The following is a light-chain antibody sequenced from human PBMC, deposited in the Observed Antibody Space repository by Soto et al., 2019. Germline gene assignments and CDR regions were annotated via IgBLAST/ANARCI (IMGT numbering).Light chain of an antibody. Sequence: DIQMTQSPSSLSASVGDRVTITCRASQSISNYLNWYQQKPGKAPKLLIYATSSLQSGVPLRFSGSGSGTDFTLTISSLQPEDFATCYCQQSYNTPWTFGQGTKVEIK. CDR3: QQSYNTPWT. J-gene: IGKJ1*01. CDR1: QSISNY. V-gene: IGKV1-39*01. CDR2: ATS.